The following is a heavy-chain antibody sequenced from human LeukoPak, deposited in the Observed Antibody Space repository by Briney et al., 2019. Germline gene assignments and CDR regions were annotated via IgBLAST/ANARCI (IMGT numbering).Heavy chain of an antibody. V-gene: IGHV3-74*01. J-gene: IGHJ4*02. Sequence: GGSLRLSCAASGFTFSSYWMHWVRQAPGKGLVWVSRINSDGSSTSYADSVKGRFTISRDNAKNTLYLQMNSLRAEDTAVYYCARQGIAAADMVDYWGQGTLVTVSS. CDR2: INSDGSST. CDR1: GFTFSSYW. CDR3: ARQGIAAADMVDY. D-gene: IGHD6-13*01.